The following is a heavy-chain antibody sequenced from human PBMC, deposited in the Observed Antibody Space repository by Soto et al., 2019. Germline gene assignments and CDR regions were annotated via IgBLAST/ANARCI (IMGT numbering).Heavy chain of an antibody. CDR3: AKDPKGGMTAIFSSLDY. V-gene: IGHV3-9*01. D-gene: IGHD2-21*02. CDR2: ISWNSGSI. CDR1: GFTFDDYA. J-gene: IGHJ4*02. Sequence: GGSLRLSCAASGFTFDDYAMHWVRQAPGKGLEWVSGISWNSGSIGYADSVKGRFTISRDNAKNSLYLQMNSLRAEDTALYYCAKDPKGGMTAIFSSLDYWGQGTLVTVSS.